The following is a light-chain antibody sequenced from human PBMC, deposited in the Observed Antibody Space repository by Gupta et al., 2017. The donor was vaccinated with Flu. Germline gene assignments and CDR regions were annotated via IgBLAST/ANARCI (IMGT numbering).Light chain of an antibody. Sequence: EIVLTQSPATLSLSPGERATLSCRASQSVSTYLAWYQHIPGQAPRLLIYDASTRATGIPARFRGSGSGTDFTLTISSLEPEDFAVYYCQQRVNWPPTFGEGTRVEIK. CDR3: QQRVNWPPT. CDR1: QSVSTY. J-gene: IGKJ4*01. CDR2: DAS. V-gene: IGKV3-11*01.